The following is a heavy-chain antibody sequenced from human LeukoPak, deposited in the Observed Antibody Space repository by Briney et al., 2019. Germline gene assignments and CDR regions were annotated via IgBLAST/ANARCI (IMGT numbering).Heavy chain of an antibody. D-gene: IGHD2-15*01. J-gene: IGHJ4*02. CDR2: ICPGDSDT. Sequence: HGESLKISCKGSGYSFTTSWIAWVRQMPGKGLEWMGIICPGDSDTRYSPSFQGQVTISADKSISTAFLQWSSLKASDTAMYYCASEYCSGGNCYFDYWGQGTLVTVSS. CDR3: ASEYCSGGNCYFDY. V-gene: IGHV5-51*01. CDR1: GYSFTTSW.